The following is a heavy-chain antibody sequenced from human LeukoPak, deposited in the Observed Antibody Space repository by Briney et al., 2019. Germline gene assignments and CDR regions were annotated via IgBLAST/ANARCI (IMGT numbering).Heavy chain of an antibody. CDR2: INHSGST. CDR1: GFTVSSNY. J-gene: IGHJ4*02. CDR3: ARGRITMVRGVIMGFDY. D-gene: IGHD3-10*01. V-gene: IGHV4-34*01. Sequence: GSLRLSCAASGFTVSSNYMSWVRQAPGKGLEWLGEINHSGSTNYNPSLKSRVTTSVDTSKNQFSLKLSSVTAADTAVYYCARGRITMVRGVIMGFDYWGQGTLVTVSS.